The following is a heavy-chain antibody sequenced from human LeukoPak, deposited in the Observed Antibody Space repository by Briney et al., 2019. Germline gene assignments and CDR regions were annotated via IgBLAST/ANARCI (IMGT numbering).Heavy chain of an antibody. V-gene: IGHV1-18*01. Sequence: ASVKVSCKASGYTFTSYGISWVRQAPGQGLEWMGWISAYNGNTNYAQKFQGRVTMTRDTSISTAYMELSRLRSDDTAVYYCASSQWELLTLNYWGQGTLVTVSS. CDR1: GYTFTSYG. CDR3: ASSQWELLTLNY. CDR2: ISAYNGNT. J-gene: IGHJ4*02. D-gene: IGHD1-26*01.